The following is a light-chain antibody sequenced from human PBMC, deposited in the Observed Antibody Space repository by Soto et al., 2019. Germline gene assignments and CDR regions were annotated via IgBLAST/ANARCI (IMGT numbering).Light chain of an antibody. V-gene: IGLV7-43*01. J-gene: IGLJ3*02. CDR2: SIS. CDR3: LLYYGGAQV. Sequence: QAVVTQEPSLTVSLGETVTLTCASSTGAVTSGYYPNWFQQKPGQAPRPLIYSISNKHSWTPARFSGSLLGDKAALTLSGVQPEDEAEYYYLLYYGGAQVFGGGTKLTVL. CDR1: TGAVTSGYY.